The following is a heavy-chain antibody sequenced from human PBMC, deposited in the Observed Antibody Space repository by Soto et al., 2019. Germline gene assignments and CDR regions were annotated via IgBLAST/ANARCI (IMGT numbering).Heavy chain of an antibody. Sequence: SVKVSCKASGGTFSSYAISWVRQAPGQGLEWMGGIIPIFGTANYAQKFQGRVTITADESTSTAYMELSSLRSEDTAVYYCARVDGYNYALDYWGQGTLVTVSS. D-gene: IGHD5-12*01. J-gene: IGHJ4*02. CDR3: ARVDGYNYALDY. CDR1: GGTFSSYA. V-gene: IGHV1-69*13. CDR2: IIPIFGTA.